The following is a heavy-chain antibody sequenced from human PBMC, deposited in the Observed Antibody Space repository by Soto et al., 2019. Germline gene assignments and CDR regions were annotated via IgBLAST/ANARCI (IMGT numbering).Heavy chain of an antibody. CDR2: ISGYSTNT. Sequence: ASVKVSCKASGYTFTTYGINWVRQAPGQGLEWMGWISGYSTNTNYAQKFQGRVTMTTDISTTTVYMELRSLRSDDTGVYYCARAPPYYYESSGLGHSDYWGQGTLVTVSS. J-gene: IGHJ4*02. D-gene: IGHD3-22*01. V-gene: IGHV1-18*01. CDR3: ARAPPYYYESSGLGHSDY. CDR1: GYTFTTYG.